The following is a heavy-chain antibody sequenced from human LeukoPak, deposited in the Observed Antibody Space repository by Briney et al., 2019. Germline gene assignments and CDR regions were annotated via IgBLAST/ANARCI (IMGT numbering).Heavy chain of an antibody. Sequence: SVKVSCKASGYTFTQKDINWVRQAPGQGLEWMGWVNPKNGNTGYAQKFQGRVTMTRDTSIDTAYMELNALTSDDTAAYYCGRGFYYYGLDVWGQGTTVIVS. V-gene: IGHV1-8*01. CDR2: VNPKNGNT. CDR1: GYTFTQKD. J-gene: IGHJ6*02. CDR3: GRGFYYYGLDV.